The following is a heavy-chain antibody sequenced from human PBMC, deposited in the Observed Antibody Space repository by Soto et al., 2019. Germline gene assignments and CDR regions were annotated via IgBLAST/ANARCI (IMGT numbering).Heavy chain of an antibody. V-gene: IGHV1-69*01. D-gene: IGHD1-26*01. J-gene: IGHJ4*02. CDR3: ARVPHAGATIGGDY. CDR2: IIPIFGTA. Sequence: QVQLVQSGAEVKKPGSSVKVSCKASGGTFSSYAISWVRQAPGQGLEWMGGIIPIFGTANYAQKFQGRVTITADESTSPAYMELSSLRSEDTAVYYCARVPHAGATIGGDYWGQGTLVTVSS. CDR1: GGTFSSYA.